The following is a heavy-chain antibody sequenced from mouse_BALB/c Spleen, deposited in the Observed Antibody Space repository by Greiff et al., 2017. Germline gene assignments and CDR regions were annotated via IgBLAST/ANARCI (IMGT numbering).Heavy chain of an antibody. CDR2: INPSNGGT. D-gene: IGHD2-4*01. J-gene: IGHJ2*01. CDR3: TRYDYDKYYFDY. CDR1: GYTFTSYY. V-gene: IGHV1S81*02. Sequence: QVQLQQSGAELVKPGASVKLSCKASGYTFTSYYMYWVKQRPGQGLEWIGEINPSNGGTNFNEKFKSKATLTVDKSSSTAYMQLSSLTSEDSAVYYCTRYDYDKYYFDYWGQGTTLTVSS.